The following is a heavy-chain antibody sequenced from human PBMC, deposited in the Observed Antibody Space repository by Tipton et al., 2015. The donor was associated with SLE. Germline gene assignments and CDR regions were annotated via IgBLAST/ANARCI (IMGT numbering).Heavy chain of an antibody. D-gene: IGHD3-10*01. CDR1: GFTFSSYW. CDR2: ISGSGGST. J-gene: IGHJ6*04. CDR3: AKGRPMVRGVIITDYYYYYGMDV. V-gene: IGHV3-23*01. Sequence: SLRLSCAASGFTFSSYWMSWVRQAPGKGLEWVSAISGSGGSTYYADSVKGRFTISRDNSKNTLYLQMNSLRAEDTAVYYCAKGRPMVRGVIITDYYYYYGMDVWGKGTTVTVSS.